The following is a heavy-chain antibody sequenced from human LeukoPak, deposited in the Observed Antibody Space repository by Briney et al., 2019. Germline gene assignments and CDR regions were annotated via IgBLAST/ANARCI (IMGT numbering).Heavy chain of an antibody. CDR2: ISSSGSTI. J-gene: IGHJ2*01. CDR3: AKDGYYDSSAYYYVRYFDL. V-gene: IGHV3-48*03. D-gene: IGHD3-22*01. CDR1: GFTFSSYE. Sequence: GGSLRLSCAASGFTFSSYEMNWVRQAPGKGLEWVSYISSSGSTIYYADSVKGRFTISRDNSKNTLYLHMNSLRAEDTAVYYCAKDGYYDSSAYYYVRYFDLWGRGTLVTVSS.